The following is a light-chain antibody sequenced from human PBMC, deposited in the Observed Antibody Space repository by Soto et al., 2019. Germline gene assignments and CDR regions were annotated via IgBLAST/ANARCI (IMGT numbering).Light chain of an antibody. Sequence: EIVLTQSPGTLSLSPGERATLSCRSIQSVSSSYLAWYQQKPGQAPRLLIYGASSRATGIPDRFRGSGSGSEFSLTISGLEPEDFAVYFCQHFGSSPPVIFGQGTRLEI. V-gene: IGKV3-20*01. CDR1: QSVSSSY. CDR2: GAS. J-gene: IGKJ5*01. CDR3: QHFGSSPPVI.